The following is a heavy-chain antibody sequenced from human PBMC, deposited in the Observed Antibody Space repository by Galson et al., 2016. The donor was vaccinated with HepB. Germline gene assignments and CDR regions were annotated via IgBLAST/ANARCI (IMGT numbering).Heavy chain of an antibody. CDR1: GGSISSYY. V-gene: IGHV4-59*01. CDR3: ARTANTGHYYGLDV. Sequence: ETLSLTCSVSGGSISSYYWSWIRQPPGKGLEWIGYIYYSENTNYNPSLKSRVTISLDTSKNQFSLKLSSVTAADTAVYYCARTANTGHYYGLDVWGQGTTVTVSS. J-gene: IGHJ6*02. CDR2: IYYSENT. D-gene: IGHD2-21*02.